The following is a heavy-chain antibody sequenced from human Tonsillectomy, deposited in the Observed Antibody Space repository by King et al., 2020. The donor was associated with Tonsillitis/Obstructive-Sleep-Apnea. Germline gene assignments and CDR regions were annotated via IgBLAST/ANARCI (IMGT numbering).Heavy chain of an antibody. CDR1: GSSLTEVS. CDR3: ATDWESGSGSHDAFDI. D-gene: IGHD3-10*01. Sequence: VQLVQSGAEVKKPGASVKVSCKVSGSSLTEVSMYWVRQAPGKGLEWMGGFDPEDGEIIYAESFQGRLTMTEDTSTDTAYMELNSLRSEDTAVYYCATDWESGSGSHDAFDIWGQGTMVTVSS. V-gene: IGHV1-24*01. CDR2: FDPEDGEI. J-gene: IGHJ3*02.